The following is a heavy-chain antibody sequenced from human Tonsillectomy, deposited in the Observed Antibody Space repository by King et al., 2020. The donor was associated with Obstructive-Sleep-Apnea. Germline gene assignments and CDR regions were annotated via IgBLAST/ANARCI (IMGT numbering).Heavy chain of an antibody. J-gene: IGHJ4*02. V-gene: IGHV3-23*04. CDR2: ISGSGGST. CDR3: AKEGSYYGSGSYYTDY. D-gene: IGHD3-10*01. CDR1: GFTVSSFA. Sequence: VQLVESGGALVQPGGSLRLSCAASGFTVSSFAMSWVRQAPGKGLEWVSTISGSGGSTYYADSVKGRFTISRDNSKNTLYLQMKSLRAEDTAVYYCAKEGSYYGSGSYYTDYWGQGTLVTVSS.